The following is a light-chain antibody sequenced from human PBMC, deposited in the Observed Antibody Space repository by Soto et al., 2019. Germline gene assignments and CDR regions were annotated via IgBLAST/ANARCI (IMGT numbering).Light chain of an antibody. CDR2: EVS. J-gene: IGLJ1*01. Sequence: QSALTQPASVSGSPGQSITISCTGTSSDVGGYKYVSWYQQHPGKAPTLMIYEVSNRPSGVSNRFSGAKYGNKASLTVAGLLAEDEEDYYCCSLTKSSNLYVFGTGTKVTVL. CDR3: CSLTKSSNLYV. V-gene: IGLV2-14*01. CDR1: SSDVGGYKY.